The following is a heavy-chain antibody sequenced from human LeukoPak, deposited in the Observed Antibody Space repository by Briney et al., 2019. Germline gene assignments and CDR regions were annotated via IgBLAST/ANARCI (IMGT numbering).Heavy chain of an antibody. V-gene: IGHV3-23*01. CDR3: AKSLLTTATGTGRAFDI. CDR2: IIGSGGST. J-gene: IGHJ3*02. Sequence: PGGSLRLSCAASGFTFSSYAMSWVRQAPGKGLEWVSAIIGSGGSTYYADSVKGRFTISRDNSKNTLYLQMNSLRAEDSAEYYCAKSLLTTATGTGRAFDIWGQGTMVTVSA. CDR1: GFTFSSYA. D-gene: IGHD1-1*01.